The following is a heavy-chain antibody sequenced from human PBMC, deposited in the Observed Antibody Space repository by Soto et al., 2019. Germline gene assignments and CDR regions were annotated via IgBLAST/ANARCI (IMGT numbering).Heavy chain of an antibody. Sequence: EVQLLESGGGLVQPGGSLRLSCAASGFTFSHYAMTWVRQAPGKGLEWVSAVSGSGGSTYHADSVKGRFTISRDNSKNTLYLQMNSLRPEDTAVYYCAKAPYSNNDYPPDYWGQGTLVTVSP. V-gene: IGHV3-23*01. D-gene: IGHD3-16*01. CDR2: VSGSGGST. CDR1: GFTFSHYA. J-gene: IGHJ4*02. CDR3: AKAPYSNNDYPPDY.